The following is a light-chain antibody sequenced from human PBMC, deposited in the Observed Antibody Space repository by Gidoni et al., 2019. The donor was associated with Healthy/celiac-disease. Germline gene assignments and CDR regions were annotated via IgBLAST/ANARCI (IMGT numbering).Light chain of an antibody. Sequence: EMVLTKSPDFQSVTPKEKVTITCRASQSIGSSLHWYRQKPDQSPKLLIKSASQSSSGVPSRFSGSGSVTDFPLPINRLEAEDAATYYCHQSSSLPWTFGQGTKVEIK. CDR1: QSIGSS. CDR3: HQSSSLPWT. V-gene: IGKV6-21*01. CDR2: SAS. J-gene: IGKJ1*01.